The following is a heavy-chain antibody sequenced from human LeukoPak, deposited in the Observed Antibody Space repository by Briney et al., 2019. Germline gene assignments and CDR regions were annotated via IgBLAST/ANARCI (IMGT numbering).Heavy chain of an antibody. CDR2: IYTSGST. D-gene: IGHD4-17*01. CDR1: GGSISSGSYY. CDR3: ARDLDYGDYGYFDY. Sequence: SETLSLTCTVSGGSISSGSYYWSWIRQPAGKGLEWIGRIYTSGSTNYNPSLKSRVTISVDTSKNQFSLKLSSVTAADTAVYYCARDLDYGDYGYFDYWGREPWSPSPQ. J-gene: IGHJ4*02. V-gene: IGHV4-61*02.